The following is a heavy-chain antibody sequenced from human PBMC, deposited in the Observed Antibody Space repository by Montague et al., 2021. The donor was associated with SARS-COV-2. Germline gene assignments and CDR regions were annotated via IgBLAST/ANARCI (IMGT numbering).Heavy chain of an antibody. J-gene: IGHJ4*02. V-gene: IGHV6-1*01. CDR1: GDSVSSNTDA. CDR2: TYYGSLWYY. D-gene: IGHD6-13*01. CDR3: ARDPRYSLSWSFGY. Sequence: CAISGDSVSSNTDAWNWIRQSPSSGLGWLGRTYYGSLWYYDYAVSVKSRMTISTDTSKNQFSLQLSSVTPEDRAVYYCARDPRYSLSWSFGYWGQATLVTVS.